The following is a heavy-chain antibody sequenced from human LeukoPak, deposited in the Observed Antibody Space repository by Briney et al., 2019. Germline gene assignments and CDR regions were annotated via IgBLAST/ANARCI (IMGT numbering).Heavy chain of an antibody. CDR1: GYTFTGYY. J-gene: IGHJ6*02. CDR3: ARDQRDYGKGGDYYYCYGMDV. CDR2: INPNSGGT. D-gene: IGHD3-16*01. V-gene: IGHV1-2*02. Sequence: ASVKVSCKASGYTFTGYYMHWVRQAPGQGLEWMGWINPNSGGTNYAQKFQGRVTMTRDTSISTAYMELSRLRSDDTAVYYCARDQRDYGKGGDYYYCYGMDVWGQGTTVTVSS.